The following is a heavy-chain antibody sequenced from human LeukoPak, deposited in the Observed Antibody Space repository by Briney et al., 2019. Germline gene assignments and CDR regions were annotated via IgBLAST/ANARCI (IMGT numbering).Heavy chain of an antibody. CDR3: ATPYGGNSLRAFDI. D-gene: IGHD4-23*01. Sequence: ASVKVSCKASGYTFTGYYMHWVRQAPGQGLEWMGRINPNSGGTNYAQKFQGRVTMTRDTSISTAYMELSRLRSDDTAVYYCATPYGGNSLRAFDIWGQGTMVTVSS. V-gene: IGHV1-2*02. J-gene: IGHJ3*02. CDR2: INPNSGGT. CDR1: GYTFTGYY.